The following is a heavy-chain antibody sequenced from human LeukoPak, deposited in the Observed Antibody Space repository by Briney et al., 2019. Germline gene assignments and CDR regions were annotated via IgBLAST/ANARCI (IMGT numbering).Heavy chain of an antibody. D-gene: IGHD5-18*01. CDR3: ARDGLYSYGTLDY. CDR2: IYTTGST. CDR1: GGSISNGSYY. J-gene: IGHJ4*02. V-gene: IGHV4-61*02. Sequence: SETLSPTCTVSGGSISNGSYYWSWIRQPTEKELEWIGRIYTTGSTNYSPSLKSRVTISADTSKNQFSLKLSSVTAADTAVYYCARDGLYSYGTLDYWGQGTLVTVSS.